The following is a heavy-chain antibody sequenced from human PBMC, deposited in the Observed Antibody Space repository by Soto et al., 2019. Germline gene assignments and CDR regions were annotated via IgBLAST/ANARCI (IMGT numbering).Heavy chain of an antibody. D-gene: IGHD5-12*01. J-gene: IGHJ4*02. CDR2: IYSSGIT. CDR3: ARRGFGAYEDY. CDR1: GGSINNYY. V-gene: IGHV4-59*08. Sequence: PSETLSLTCTVSGGSINNYYWSWIRQPPGKGLEWIGYIYSSGITTYNPSLKSRVTISVDTSKNQFSLKLSSVTAADTAIYYCARRGFGAYEDYWGQGILVTVSS.